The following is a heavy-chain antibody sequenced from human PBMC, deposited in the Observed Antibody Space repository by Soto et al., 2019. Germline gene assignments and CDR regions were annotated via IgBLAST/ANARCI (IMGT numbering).Heavy chain of an antibody. J-gene: IGHJ4*02. Sequence: GGSLRLSCAASGFTFSSYWMSWVRQAPGKWLQWVANINRDGNEKYYVDSLKGRFTISRDNAENSLYLQMNTLRAEDTAVYYCARAPDGSGSYYYFDGWGQGXLVTVSS. V-gene: IGHV3-7*03. D-gene: IGHD3-22*01. CDR3: ARAPDGSGSYYYFDG. CDR2: INRDGNEK. CDR1: GFTFSSYW.